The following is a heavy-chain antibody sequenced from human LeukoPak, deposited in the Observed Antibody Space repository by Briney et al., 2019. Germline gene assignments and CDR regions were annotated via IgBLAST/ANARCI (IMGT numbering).Heavy chain of an antibody. D-gene: IGHD5-18*01. CDR1: GFTFSSYS. CDR2: ISSSSSYI. Sequence: GGSLRLSCAASGFTFSSYSMNWVRQAPGKGLEWVSSISSSSSYIYYADSVKGRFTISRDNAKNSLYLQMNSLRAEDTAVYYCARDLLAMVAYYGMDVWGQGTTVTVSS. V-gene: IGHV3-21*01. J-gene: IGHJ6*02. CDR3: ARDLLAMVAYYGMDV.